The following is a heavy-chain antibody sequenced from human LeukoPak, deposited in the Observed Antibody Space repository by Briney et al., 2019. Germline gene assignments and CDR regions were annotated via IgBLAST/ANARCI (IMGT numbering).Heavy chain of an antibody. D-gene: IGHD5-18*01. CDR3: ARDQLANWFDP. CDR1: GGSISSYY. Sequence: SETLSLTCTVSGGSISSYYWSWIRQPPGKGLEWIGYIYYSGSTNYNPSLKSRVTISVDTSKNQFSLKLSSVTAADTAVYYCARDQLANWFDPWGQETLVTVSS. CDR2: IYYSGST. J-gene: IGHJ5*02. V-gene: IGHV4-59*01.